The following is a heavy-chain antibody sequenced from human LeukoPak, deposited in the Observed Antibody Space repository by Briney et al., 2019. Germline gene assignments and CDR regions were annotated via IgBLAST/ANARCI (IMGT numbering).Heavy chain of an antibody. V-gene: IGHV4-31*03. D-gene: IGHD4-11*01. CDR1: GGSISRGGFY. Sequence: SETLSLTCTVSGGSISRGGFYWSWIRQHPGKGLEWIGYIHYSGSTYYNPSLNSRVTISVDTSANHFSLKVSSVTAADTAVYYCARDAIDSNYFDFWGQGTLVTVSS. CDR3: ARDAIDSNYFDF. CDR2: IHYSGST. J-gene: IGHJ4*02.